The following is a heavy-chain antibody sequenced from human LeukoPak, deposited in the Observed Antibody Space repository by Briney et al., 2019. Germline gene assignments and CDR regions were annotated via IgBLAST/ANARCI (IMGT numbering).Heavy chain of an antibody. CDR1: GYTFSSYS. V-gene: IGHV3-21*01. J-gene: IGHJ4*02. D-gene: IGHD1-1*01. Sequence: PGGSLRLSCAASGYTFSSYSMNWVRQAPGKGLEWVSSISSSSSYIYYADSVKGRFTISRDNAKNSLYLQMNSLRAEDTAVYYCARVGYNWNGPSGFDYWGQGTLVTVSS. CDR2: ISSSSSYI. CDR3: ARVGYNWNGPSGFDY.